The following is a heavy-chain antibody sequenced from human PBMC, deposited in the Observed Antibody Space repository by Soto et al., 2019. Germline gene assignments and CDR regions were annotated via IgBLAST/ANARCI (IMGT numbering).Heavy chain of an antibody. Sequence: ASVKVSCKASGYTFTGYYMHWVRQAPGQGLEWMGWINPNSGGTNYVQKFQGWVTMTRDTSISTAYMELSRLKSDDTAVYYCARSAVAGAYYFDYWGQGTLVTVSS. CDR1: GYTFTGYY. V-gene: IGHV1-2*04. D-gene: IGHD6-19*01. J-gene: IGHJ4*01. CDR3: ARSAVAGAYYFDY. CDR2: INPNSGGT.